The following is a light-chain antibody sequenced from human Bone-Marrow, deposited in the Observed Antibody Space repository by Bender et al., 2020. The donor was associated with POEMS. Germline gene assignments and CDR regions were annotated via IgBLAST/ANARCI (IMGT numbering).Light chain of an antibody. J-gene: IGLJ3*02. CDR2: DVS. Sequence: QSALTQPASVAGSPGQSITISCTGISSDLGGYNYVSWDQPHPGRAPKLMIYDVSNRPAGVSKRFAGSKAGNTASLTISGLQAEDEADYHCSSYTNSVWVFGGGTKLTVL. V-gene: IGLV2-14*03. CDR1: SSDLGGYNY. CDR3: SSYTNSVWV.